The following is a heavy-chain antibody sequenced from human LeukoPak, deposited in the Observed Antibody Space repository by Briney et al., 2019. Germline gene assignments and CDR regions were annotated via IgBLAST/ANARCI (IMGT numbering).Heavy chain of an antibody. J-gene: IGHJ4*02. V-gene: IGHV4-38-2*02. Sequence: SETLSLTCTVSGYSISSDYYWGWIRQPPGKGLEWIGSIYHSGSTYYNPSLKSRVTISVDTSKNQFSLKLSSVTAADTAVYYCARGDDFWSGYWLDYWGQGTLVTVSS. D-gene: IGHD3-3*01. CDR1: GYSISSDYY. CDR2: IYHSGST. CDR3: ARGDDFWSGYWLDY.